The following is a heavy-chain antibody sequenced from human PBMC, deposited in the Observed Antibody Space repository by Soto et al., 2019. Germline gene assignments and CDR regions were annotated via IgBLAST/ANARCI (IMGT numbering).Heavy chain of an antibody. V-gene: IGHV3-64D*08. J-gene: IGHJ4*02. Sequence: PGGSLRLSCSASGFTFSSYAMHWVRQAPGKGLEYVSAISSNGGSTYYADSVKGRFTISRDNSKNTLYLQMSSLRAEDTAVYYCVKEPFGELAGLLSYWGQGTLVTVSS. CDR2: ISSNGGST. CDR3: VKEPFGELAGLLSY. CDR1: GFTFSSYA. D-gene: IGHD3-10*01.